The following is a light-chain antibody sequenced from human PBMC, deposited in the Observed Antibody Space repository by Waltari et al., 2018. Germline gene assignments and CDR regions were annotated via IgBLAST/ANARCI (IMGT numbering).Light chain of an antibody. CDR1: QGVAHN. CDR2: DAS. J-gene: IGKJ2*03. V-gene: IGKV3-15*01. CDR3: QQYNDWYS. Sequence: EKVLTQSPATLSVSPGAEVSLTGRASQGVAHNLAWYQVRPGQAPRLVIYDASTRASGSPARFSGSGSGTEFTLTISGLQSEDCALYYCQQYNDWYSFGQGTKLEI.